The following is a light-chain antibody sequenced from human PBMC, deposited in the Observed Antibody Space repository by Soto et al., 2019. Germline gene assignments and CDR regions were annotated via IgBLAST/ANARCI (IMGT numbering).Light chain of an antibody. V-gene: IGKV3-15*01. CDR2: GAS. Sequence: EIVMTQSPATLSVSPGERATLSCRASQSVSSNLAWYQQKPGQAPRLLIYGASTMATGIPARFSGSGSGPEFTLTISSLQSEDFAVYYCQQYNNWPWYTFCQGTKLEIK. CDR3: QQYNNWPWYT. J-gene: IGKJ2*01. CDR1: QSVSSN.